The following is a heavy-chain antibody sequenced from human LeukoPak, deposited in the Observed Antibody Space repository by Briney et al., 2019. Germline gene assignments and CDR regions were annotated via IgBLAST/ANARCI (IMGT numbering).Heavy chain of an antibody. CDR3: ARDLDYSGSGSYFLH. Sequence: PGGSLRLSCAASGFSFGDYYMGWIRQAPGKGLEWVSSISSGGSYTSYADSVKGRFTISRDNAKNSLYVQMNSLRAEDTAVYYCARDLDYSGSGSYFLHWGQGILVTVSS. J-gene: IGHJ4*02. D-gene: IGHD3-10*01. CDR1: GFSFGDYY. V-gene: IGHV3-11*05. CDR2: ISSGGSYT.